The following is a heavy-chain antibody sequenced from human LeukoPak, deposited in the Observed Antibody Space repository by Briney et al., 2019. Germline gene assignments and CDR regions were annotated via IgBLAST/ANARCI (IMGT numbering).Heavy chain of an antibody. V-gene: IGHV3-33*05. Sequence: GGSLRLSCAASGFTFRNYDMHWVRQAPGKGLEWVAIMLFDGSNSHYGDSVKGRFTISRDNSNNTPYLHMTSLRAEDTALYYCARDHHYYDSSGLRTGSIDYWGQGTLVTVSS. CDR3: ARDHHYYDSSGLRTGSIDY. CDR1: GFTFRNYD. CDR2: MLFDGSNS. D-gene: IGHD3-22*01. J-gene: IGHJ4*02.